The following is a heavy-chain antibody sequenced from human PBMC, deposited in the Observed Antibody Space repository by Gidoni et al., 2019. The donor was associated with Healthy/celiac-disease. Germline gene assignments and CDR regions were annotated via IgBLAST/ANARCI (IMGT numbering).Heavy chain of an antibody. CDR3: AREGERYYDSSGYPNWYFDL. CDR1: GYTYTSYG. V-gene: IGHV1-18*01. Sequence: QVQLVQAGAEVKKPGASVKVSCKASGYTYTSYGISWVRQAPGPGLEWMGWDSAYNGNTNYAQQLQGRVTMTTDPSTSTASMELRSLRSDATAVYYCAREGERYYDSSGYPNWYFDLWGRGTLVTVSS. CDR2: DSAYNGNT. D-gene: IGHD3-22*01. J-gene: IGHJ2*01.